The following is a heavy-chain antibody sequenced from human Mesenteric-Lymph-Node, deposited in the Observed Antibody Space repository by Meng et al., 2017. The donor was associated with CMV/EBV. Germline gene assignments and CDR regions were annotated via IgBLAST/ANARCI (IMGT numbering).Heavy chain of an antibody. Sequence: LSLTCAASGFTFSSYGMTWVRQAPGKGLEWVSIISGTGGITYYADSVKGRFTISRGNSKNTLYLQMNSLRVEDTAVYYCAKSLYAVPAAIPNDAFDIWGQGTMVTVSS. V-gene: IGHV3-23*01. D-gene: IGHD2-2*01. CDR2: ISGTGGIT. J-gene: IGHJ3*02. CDR1: GFTFSSYG. CDR3: AKSLYAVPAAIPNDAFDI.